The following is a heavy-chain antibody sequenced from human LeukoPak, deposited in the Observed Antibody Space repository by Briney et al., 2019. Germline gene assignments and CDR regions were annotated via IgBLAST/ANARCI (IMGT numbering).Heavy chain of an antibody. CDR3: ARALVAPNFDY. D-gene: IGHD2-8*02. CDR1: GYTFSGYY. J-gene: IGHJ4*02. CDR2: INPKSGGT. V-gene: IGHV1-2*02. Sequence: ASVKVSCKASGYTFSGYYMHWVRQAPGQGLEWMGWINPKSGGTNYAQKFQGRVTMTRDTSISTAYMELSRLRSDDTALYYCARALVAPNFDYWGQGTLVTVSS.